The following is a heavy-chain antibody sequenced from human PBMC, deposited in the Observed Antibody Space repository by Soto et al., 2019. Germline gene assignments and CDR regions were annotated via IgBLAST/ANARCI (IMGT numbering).Heavy chain of an antibody. V-gene: IGHV4-4*07. D-gene: IGHD3-3*01. J-gene: IGHJ6*02. CDR3: ARVSWSGHSGGTDV. CDR2: IYTSGST. Sequence: SETLSLTCTVSGGSISSYYWSWIRQPAGKGLEWIGRIYTSGSTNYNPSLKSRVTMSVDTSKNQFSLKLSSVTAADTAVYYCARVSWSGHSGGTDVWGQGTTVTVSS. CDR1: GGSISSYY.